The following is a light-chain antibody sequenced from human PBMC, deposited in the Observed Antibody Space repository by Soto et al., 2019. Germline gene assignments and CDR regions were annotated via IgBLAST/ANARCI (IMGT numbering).Light chain of an antibody. CDR2: DVS. Sequence: QSVLTQPASVSGSPGQSITISCTGTGSDIGDSNYVSWYQQHPGKAHKLVIYDVSNRPSGVSNRFSGSKSANTASLTISGLQAEDEADYYCSSFRSSSTSYVFGTGTKVTVL. V-gene: IGLV2-14*03. J-gene: IGLJ1*01. CDR3: SSFRSSSTSYV. CDR1: GSDIGDSNY.